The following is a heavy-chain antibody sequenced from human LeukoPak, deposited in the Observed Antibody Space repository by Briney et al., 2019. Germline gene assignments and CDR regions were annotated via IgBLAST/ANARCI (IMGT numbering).Heavy chain of an antibody. Sequence: PSETLSLTCTASGGSISNYYWSWIRQSPGGGLEWIGYIYYSGTTNYNPSLRSRLTISLDTSQNQFSLQLTSVTAADTAVYYCARAHSSETDFDSWGQGALVTVSS. J-gene: IGHJ4*02. CDR1: GGSISNYY. D-gene: IGHD3-3*01. CDR3: ARAHSSETDFDS. CDR2: IYYSGTT. V-gene: IGHV4-59*01.